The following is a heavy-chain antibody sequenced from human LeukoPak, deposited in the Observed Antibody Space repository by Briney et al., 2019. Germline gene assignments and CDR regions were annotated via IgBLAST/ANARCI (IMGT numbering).Heavy chain of an antibody. D-gene: IGHD3-3*01. Sequence: VASVKVSCKASGYTFTSYDINWVRQATGQGLEWMGWMNPNSGNTGYAQKFQGRVTMTRNTSISTAYMELSSLRSEDTAVYYCARGQLGPLLFFGVVTRRGNWFDPWGQGTLVTVSS. CDR1: GYTFTSYD. J-gene: IGHJ5*02. CDR2: MNPNSGNT. CDR3: ARGQLGPLLFFGVVTRRGNWFDP. V-gene: IGHV1-8*01.